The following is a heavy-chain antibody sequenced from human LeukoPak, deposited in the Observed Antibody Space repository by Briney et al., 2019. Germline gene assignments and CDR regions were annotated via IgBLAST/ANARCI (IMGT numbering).Heavy chain of an antibody. CDR2: INPSGGST. CDR1: GYTFTSYY. V-gene: IGHV1-46*01. CDR3: ARSGAAAINYYYYGMDV. J-gene: IGHJ6*02. D-gene: IGHD6-13*01. Sequence: ASVKVSCKASGYTFTSYYMHWVRQAPGQGLEWMGIINPSGGSTSYAQKFQGRVTMTRDTSTSTVYMELSSLRSEDTAVYYCARSGAAAINYYYYGMDVWGQGTTATVSS.